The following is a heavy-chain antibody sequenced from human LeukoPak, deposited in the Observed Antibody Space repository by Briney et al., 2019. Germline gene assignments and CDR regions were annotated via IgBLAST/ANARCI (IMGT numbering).Heavy chain of an antibody. Sequence: SGPTLVNPTQTLTLTCTFSGFSLSTSGMCVSWIRQPPGKALEWLARIDWDDDKRYSPSLKSRLTITKDTSKNQVVLTMTNMDPVDTATYYCAHRTYYYDSSGYYYPSYFDYWGQGTLVTVSS. CDR1: GFSLSTSGMC. CDR2: IDWDDDK. V-gene: IGHV2-5*08. D-gene: IGHD3-22*01. CDR3: AHRTYYYDSSGYYYPSYFDY. J-gene: IGHJ4*02.